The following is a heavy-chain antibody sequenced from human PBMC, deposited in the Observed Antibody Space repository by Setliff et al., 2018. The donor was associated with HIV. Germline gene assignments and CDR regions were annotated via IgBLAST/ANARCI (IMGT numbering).Heavy chain of an antibody. Sequence: ASVKVSCKASGYTFTKNFMHWVRQAPGQRLEWMGWINVGSGNTKYSQKFQGRVTITRDTSASTAYMELSSLKSEDTAVYYCARDIGNVWHNWFDPWGQGTLVTV. J-gene: IGHJ5*02. D-gene: IGHD3-16*02. V-gene: IGHV1-3*01. CDR3: ARDIGNVWHNWFDP. CDR2: INVGSGNT. CDR1: GYTFTKNF.